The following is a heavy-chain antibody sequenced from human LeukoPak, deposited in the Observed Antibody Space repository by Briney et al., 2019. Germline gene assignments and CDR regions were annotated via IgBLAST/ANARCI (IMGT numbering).Heavy chain of an antibody. D-gene: IGHD5-18*01. Sequence: PGGSLRLSCAASGFTFTSSWMHWVRPAPGKGLVWVSRTNSDGRSTNYADSVKGRFTISRDNAKNTLYLQMNSLRAEDTAVYFCAGGYSASLDYWGQGTLVTVSS. V-gene: IGHV3-74*01. J-gene: IGHJ4*02. CDR2: TNSDGRST. CDR3: AGGYSASLDY. CDR1: GFTFTSSW.